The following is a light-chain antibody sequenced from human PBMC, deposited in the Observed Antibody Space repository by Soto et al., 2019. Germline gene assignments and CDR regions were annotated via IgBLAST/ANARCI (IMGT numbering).Light chain of an antibody. J-gene: IGKJ2*01. CDR3: QQYNNGPRPT. V-gene: IGKV3-15*01. Sequence: EIVMTQSPATLSVSPGERATLSCRASQSVSSNLAWYQQKPGQAPRLLIYGASIRATGSPARFSGSGSGTEFTLTIRSLQSEDFEVYYCQQYNNGPRPTFGQGTKLEIK. CDR2: GAS. CDR1: QSVSSN.